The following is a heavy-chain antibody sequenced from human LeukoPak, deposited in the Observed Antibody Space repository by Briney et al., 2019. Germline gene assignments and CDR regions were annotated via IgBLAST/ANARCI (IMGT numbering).Heavy chain of an antibody. Sequence: GGSLRLSCAASGFTFSSYWIGWVRQMPGKGLEWMGIIYPGDSDTRYSPSFQGQVTISADKSISTAYLQWSSLKASDTAMYYCARQLRYFDWLLFDYWGQGTLVTVSS. CDR2: IYPGDSDT. J-gene: IGHJ4*02. V-gene: IGHV5-51*01. D-gene: IGHD3-9*01. CDR3: ARQLRYFDWLLFDY. CDR1: GFTFSSYW.